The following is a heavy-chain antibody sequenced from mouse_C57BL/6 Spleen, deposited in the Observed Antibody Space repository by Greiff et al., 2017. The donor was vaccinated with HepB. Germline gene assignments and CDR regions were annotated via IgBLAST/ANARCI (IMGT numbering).Heavy chain of an antibody. CDR2: IYPRSGNT. V-gene: IGHV1-81*01. J-gene: IGHJ4*01. Sequence: QVQLQQSGAELARPGASVKLSCKASGYTFTSYGISWVKQRTGQGLEWIGEIYPRSGNTYYNEKFKGKATLTADKSSSTAYMELRSLTSEDSAVYFCARSLLLRGDYYAMDYWGQGTSVTVSS. CDR3: ARSLLLRGDYYAMDY. D-gene: IGHD1-1*01. CDR1: GYTFTSYG.